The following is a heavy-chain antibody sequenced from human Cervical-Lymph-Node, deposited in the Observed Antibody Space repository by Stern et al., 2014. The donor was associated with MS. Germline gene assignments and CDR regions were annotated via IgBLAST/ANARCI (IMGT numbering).Heavy chain of an antibody. V-gene: IGHV1-24*01. CDR1: GYTLSEIS. D-gene: IGHD2-21*02. CDR2: FDPEHGET. CDR3: ATHRGRVTYYYGMDV. J-gene: IGHJ6*02. Sequence: MQLVESGAEVKKPGASVKGSCKVSGYTLSEISMHWVRQAPGKGLEWMGGFDPEHGETRYAQKFQGRVTMAEGRSTDTAYMELSSLRSEDTAVYYCATHRGRVTYYYGMDVWGQGTTVTVSS.